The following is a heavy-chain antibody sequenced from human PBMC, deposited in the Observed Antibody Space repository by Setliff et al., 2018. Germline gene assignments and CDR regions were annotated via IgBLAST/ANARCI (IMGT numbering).Heavy chain of an antibody. CDR1: GFVFITYA. CDR3: ARGGSPDCSTAGCRYGDYVY. J-gene: IGHJ4*02. Sequence: ASVKVSCKASGFVFITYAITWVRQAPGQGLEWMGIINPRAGTTSYAQKLQGRVTMTRDTSTNTVYMELSSLRSEDTAVYYCARGGSPDCSTAGCRYGDYVYWGQGTQVTVSS. V-gene: IGHV1-46*03. D-gene: IGHD2-2*01. CDR2: INPRAGTT.